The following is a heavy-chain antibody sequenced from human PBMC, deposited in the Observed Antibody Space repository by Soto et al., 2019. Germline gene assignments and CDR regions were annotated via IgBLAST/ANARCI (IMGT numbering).Heavy chain of an antibody. CDR2: ISYDGSNK. Sequence: GGSLRLSCAASGFTFSSYGMHWVRQAPGKGLEWVAVISYDGSNKYYADSVKGRFTFSRDNSKNTLYLQMNSLRAEDTAVYYCAKDQRLNWFDPWGQGTLVTVSS. CDR1: GFTFSSYG. V-gene: IGHV3-30*18. J-gene: IGHJ5*02. D-gene: IGHD6-25*01. CDR3: AKDQRLNWFDP.